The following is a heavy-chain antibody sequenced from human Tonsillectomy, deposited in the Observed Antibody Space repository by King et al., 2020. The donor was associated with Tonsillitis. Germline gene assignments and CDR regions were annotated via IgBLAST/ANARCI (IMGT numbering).Heavy chain of an antibody. D-gene: IGHD3-22*01. CDR3: TTDYYDTITNAFDI. CDR1: GFTFSDAW. V-gene: IGHV3-15*01. J-gene: IGHJ3*02. Sequence: VQLVESGGGLVKPGGSLRLSCAASGFTFSDAWMTWVRQAPGKGLEWVGRIKTKIDGGTTDYAAPVKGSFTISRDDSKNTLFLQMNSLKTEDTALYFCTTDYYDTITNAFDIWGQGTMVTVSS. CDR2: IKTKIDGGTT.